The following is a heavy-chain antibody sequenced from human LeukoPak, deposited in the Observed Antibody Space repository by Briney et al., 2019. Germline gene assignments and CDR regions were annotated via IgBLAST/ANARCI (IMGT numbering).Heavy chain of an antibody. CDR3: ARDVGTALVTGDY. D-gene: IGHD5-18*01. CDR1: GYSISTGYY. V-gene: IGHV4-38-2*02. J-gene: IGHJ4*02. CDR2: FYHGGST. Sequence: SETLSLTCTVSGYSISTGYYWDWIRQPPGKGLEWIGTFYHGGSTYYNPSLKSRVTISVDTSKNQFSLNLTSVTAADTAVYYCARDVGTALVTGDYWGQGTLITVSS.